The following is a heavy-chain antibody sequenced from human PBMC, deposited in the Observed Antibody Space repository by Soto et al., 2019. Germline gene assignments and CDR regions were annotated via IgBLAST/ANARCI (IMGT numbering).Heavy chain of an antibody. Sequence: SETLSLTCTVSGGSITSGGSFWSWIRQHPGKGPEWIAFIGYSGATSYNPSLASRVTISADTYKSQFSLNLRSVTAADTAVYYCARGGASSKWFDPWGQGTLVTVSS. CDR1: GGSITSGGSF. J-gene: IGHJ5*02. CDR3: ARGGASSKWFDP. CDR2: IGYSGAT. D-gene: IGHD2-15*01. V-gene: IGHV4-31*03.